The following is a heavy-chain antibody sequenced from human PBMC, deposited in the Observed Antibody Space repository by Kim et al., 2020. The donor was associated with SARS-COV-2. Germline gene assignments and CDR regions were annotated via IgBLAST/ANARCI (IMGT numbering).Heavy chain of an antibody. Sequence: GGSLRLSCAASGFTFSDHYMNWIRQAPGKGLEWVSYISGTSSHTNYADSVKGRFTISRDNAKNSLYLQMNSLRAEDTAVFYCAGAYCGGDCYSSFIYYNGLDVWGQGTTVTVSS. CDR2: ISGTSSHT. J-gene: IGHJ6*02. CDR1: GFTFSDHY. D-gene: IGHD2-21*02. CDR3: AGAYCGGDCYSSFIYYNGLDV. V-gene: IGHV3-11*06.